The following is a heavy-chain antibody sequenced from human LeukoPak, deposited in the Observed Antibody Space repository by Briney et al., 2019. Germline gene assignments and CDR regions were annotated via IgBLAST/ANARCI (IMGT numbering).Heavy chain of an antibody. CDR1: GFTFSSYW. D-gene: IGHD5-12*01. V-gene: IGHV3-30-3*01. CDR3: ARAFAGLRGAFDI. Sequence: GGSLRLSCAASGFTFSSYWMSWVRQAPGKGLEWVAVISYDGSNKYYADSVKGRFTISRDNPKNTLYLQMNSLRAEDTAVYYCARAFAGLRGAFDIWGQGTMVTVSS. CDR2: ISYDGSNK. J-gene: IGHJ3*02.